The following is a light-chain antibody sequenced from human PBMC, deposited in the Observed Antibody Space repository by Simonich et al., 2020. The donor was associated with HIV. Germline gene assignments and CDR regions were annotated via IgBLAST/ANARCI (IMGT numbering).Light chain of an antibody. CDR2: WAS. CDR3: QQYYSTPVLT. Sequence: DIVMTQSPDSLAVSLGERATINCKSSQSGLYSSNNKNYLAWYQQKPGQPPKLLIYWASTRESGVPDRFSGSGSGTDFTLTISSLQAEDVAVYYCQQYYSTPVLTFGGGTKVEIK. CDR1: QSGLYSSNNKNY. J-gene: IGKJ4*01. V-gene: IGKV4-1*01.